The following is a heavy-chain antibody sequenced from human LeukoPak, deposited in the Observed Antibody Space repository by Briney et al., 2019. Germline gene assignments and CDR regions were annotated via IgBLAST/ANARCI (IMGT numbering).Heavy chain of an antibody. CDR2: ISSSSSYI. CDR1: GFTFSSYS. J-gene: IGHJ6*03. V-gene: IGHV3-21*01. CDR3: ARDWRGYSGYDSRYYYMDV. D-gene: IGHD5-12*01. Sequence: PGGSLRLSCAASGFTFSSYSMNWVRQAPGKGLEWVSSISSSSSYIYYADSVKGRFTISRDNAKNSLYLQMNSLRAEDTAVYYCARDWRGYSGYDSRYYYMDVWGKGTTVTVSS.